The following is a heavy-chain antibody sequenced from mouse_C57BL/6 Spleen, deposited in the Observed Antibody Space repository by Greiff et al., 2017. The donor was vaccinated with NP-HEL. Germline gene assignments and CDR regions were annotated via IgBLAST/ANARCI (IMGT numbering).Heavy chain of an antibody. CDR1: GYTFTDYN. CDR2: INPNNGGT. J-gene: IGHJ4*01. D-gene: IGHD2-1*01. CDR3: ARHLLWSNYYAMDY. V-gene: IGHV1-22*01. Sequence: EVQLQQSGPELVKPGASVKMSCKASGYTFTDYNMHWVKQSHGKSLEWIGYINPNNGGTSYNQKFKGKATLTVNKSSSTAYMELRSLTSEDSAVYYCARHLLWSNYYAMDYWGQGTSVTVSS.